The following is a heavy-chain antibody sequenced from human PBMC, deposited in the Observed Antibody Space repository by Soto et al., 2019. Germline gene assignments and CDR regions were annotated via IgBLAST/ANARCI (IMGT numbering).Heavy chain of an antibody. CDR2: INPATGAA. J-gene: IGHJ3*02. CDR3: ARWWGVGVAGSAAFDM. D-gene: IGHD3-3*01. CDR1: GYPVTAYY. V-gene: IGHV1-2*02. Sequence: QLHLVQSGAVVKKPGASVTVSCSASGYPVTAYYMHWVRQAPGRGLEWMGGINPATGAAKYTQTFQGRVTMTRDTSTSTVFRELSGLTSGDTAVFYCARWWGVGVAGSAAFDMWGQGTLVTVSS.